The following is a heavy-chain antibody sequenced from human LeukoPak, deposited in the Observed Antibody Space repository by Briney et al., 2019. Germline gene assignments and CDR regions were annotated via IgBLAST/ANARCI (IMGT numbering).Heavy chain of an antibody. J-gene: IGHJ4*02. D-gene: IGHD6-13*01. Sequence: GGSLRLSCAASGFTFINAWMSWVRQAPGKGLEWVGRIKSKADGGTPDYAAPVKGRLTISRDDSKNTLYLQMNSLKTEDTAVYYCTRDVYHSSTWFYYWGQGTLVTVSS. CDR2: IKSKADGGTP. CDR1: GFTFINAW. CDR3: TRDVYHSSTWFYY. V-gene: IGHV3-15*01.